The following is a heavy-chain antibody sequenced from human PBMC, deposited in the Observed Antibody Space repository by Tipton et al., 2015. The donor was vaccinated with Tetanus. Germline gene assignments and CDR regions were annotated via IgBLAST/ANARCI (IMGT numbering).Heavy chain of an antibody. CDR2: INPNSGGT. D-gene: IGHD3-22*01. Sequence: QSGPEVKKPGASVKVSCKASGYTFTGYYMHWVRQAPGQGLEWMGWINPNSGGTNYAQKFQGRVTMTRDTSISTAYMEVSRLRSDDTAIYYCARGMDYGSSGIDDFWGQGTLVTVSS. J-gene: IGHJ4*02. CDR1: GYTFTGYY. V-gene: IGHV1-2*02. CDR3: ARGMDYGSSGIDDF.